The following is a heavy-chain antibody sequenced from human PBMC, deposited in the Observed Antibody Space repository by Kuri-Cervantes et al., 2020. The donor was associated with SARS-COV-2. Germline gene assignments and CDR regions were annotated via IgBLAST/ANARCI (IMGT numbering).Heavy chain of an antibody. CDR1: GFTVGDYA. CDR2: INSDGSGT. J-gene: IGHJ6*03. Sequence: GGSLRLSCTASGFTVGDYAMSWVRQAPGKGLVWVSRINSDGSGTSYPDSVEGRFTISRDNAKNTLSLKMNSLSAEDTAVYFCARVETSYYSCYDMDVWGKGTTVTVSS. CDR3: ARVETSYYSCYDMDV. V-gene: IGHV3-74*01.